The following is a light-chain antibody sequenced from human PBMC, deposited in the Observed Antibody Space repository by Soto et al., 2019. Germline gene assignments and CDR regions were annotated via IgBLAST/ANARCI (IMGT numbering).Light chain of an antibody. CDR2: DVS. CDR3: SSYTSSSIDDV. J-gene: IGLJ1*01. V-gene: IGLV2-14*01. Sequence: QSALTQPASVSGSPGQSITISCTGTSSDVGGYNYVSWYQQHPGKAPKLMIYDVSNRPSGVSNRFSGSKSGTSASLTISGLQAEDEADYYCSSYTSSSIDDVFGTGTKLTVL. CDR1: SSDVGGYNY.